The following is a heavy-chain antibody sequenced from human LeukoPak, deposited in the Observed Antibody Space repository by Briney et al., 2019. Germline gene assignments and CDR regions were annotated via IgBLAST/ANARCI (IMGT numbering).Heavy chain of an antibody. CDR3: AKSIVGATGDAFDI. Sequence: PGGSLRLSCAASGFTFSNYGMHWVCQAPGKGLEWVAVISFDGSNKYYADSVKGRFTISRDNSKNTLYLQMNSLRAEDTAVYYCAKSIVGATGDAFDIWGQGTMVTVSS. CDR2: ISFDGSNK. D-gene: IGHD1-26*01. V-gene: IGHV3-30*18. CDR1: GFTFSNYG. J-gene: IGHJ3*02.